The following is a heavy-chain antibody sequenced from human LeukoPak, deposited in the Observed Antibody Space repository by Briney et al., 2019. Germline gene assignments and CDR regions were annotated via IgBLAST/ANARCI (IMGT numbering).Heavy chain of an antibody. CDR1: GYTFTGYY. J-gene: IGHJ4*02. D-gene: IGHD2-2*01. V-gene: IGHV1-2*02. Sequence: ASVKVSCKASGYTFTGYYMHWVRQAPGQGLEWMGWINPNSGGTNYAQKFQGRVTMTRDTSISTAYMELSRLRSDDTAVYYCAREATAGYCSSTSCYEPLDYWGQGTLVTVSS. CDR3: AREATAGYCSSTSCYEPLDY. CDR2: INPNSGGT.